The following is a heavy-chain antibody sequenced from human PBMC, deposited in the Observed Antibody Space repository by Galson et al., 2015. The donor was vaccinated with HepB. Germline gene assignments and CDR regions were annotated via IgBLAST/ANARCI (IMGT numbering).Heavy chain of an antibody. J-gene: IGHJ2*01. D-gene: IGHD3-3*01. Sequence: SLRLSCAASGFTFSSYAMHWVRQAPGKGLEWVAVISYDGSNKYYADSVKGRFTISRDNSKNTLYLQMNSLRAEDTAVYYCARDVGKYDFWSGYYGEYFDLWGRGTLVTVSS. CDR1: GFTFSSYA. CDR2: ISYDGSNK. V-gene: IGHV3-30*04. CDR3: ARDVGKYDFWSGYYGEYFDL.